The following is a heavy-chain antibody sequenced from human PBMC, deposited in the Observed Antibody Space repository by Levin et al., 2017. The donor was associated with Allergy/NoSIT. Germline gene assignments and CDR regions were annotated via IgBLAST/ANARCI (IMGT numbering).Heavy chain of an antibody. Sequence: GGSLRLSCEASGFTFSDHYMDWVRQAPGKGLEWIGRTRNKANTYTIEYAASVKGRFTISRDDSKNSLYLQMNSLRTEDTAVYFCARVVGTRELDYWGQGTLVTVSS. CDR1: GFTFSDHY. V-gene: IGHV3-72*01. D-gene: IGHD3-10*01. CDR3: ARVVGTRELDY. J-gene: IGHJ4*02. CDR2: TRNKANTYTI.